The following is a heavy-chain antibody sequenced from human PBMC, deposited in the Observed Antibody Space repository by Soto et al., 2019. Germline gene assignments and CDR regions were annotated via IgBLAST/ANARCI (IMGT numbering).Heavy chain of an antibody. CDR1: GFTVVSNY. V-gene: IGHV3-53*01. CDR3: ARVGTEHGMDV. CDR2: IYSGGST. D-gene: IGHD1-26*01. Sequence: GGSLRLSCAASGFTVVSNYIIFFRHAPVKWLEWVSVIYSGGSTYYADSVKGRFTISRDNSKNTLYLQMNSLRAEDTAVYYCARVGTEHGMDVWGQGTTVTVSS. J-gene: IGHJ6*02.